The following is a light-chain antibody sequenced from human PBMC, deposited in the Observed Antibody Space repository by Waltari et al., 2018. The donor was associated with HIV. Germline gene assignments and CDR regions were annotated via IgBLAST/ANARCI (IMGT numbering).Light chain of an antibody. J-gene: IGLJ1*01. CDR3: QSYDSSLSGYV. V-gene: IGLV1-40*01. CDR1: SSNIGAGYD. CDR2: GND. Sequence: QSVLTQPPSVSGAPGQRVTISCTGSSSNIGAGYDVHWYQQLPGTAPKLLIYGNDNRPSGVPDRFSGSKSGTSASLAITWLQAEDEADYYCQSYDSSLSGYVFGTGTKVTVL.